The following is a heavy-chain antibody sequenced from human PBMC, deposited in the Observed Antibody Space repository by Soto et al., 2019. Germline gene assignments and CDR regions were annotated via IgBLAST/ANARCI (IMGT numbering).Heavy chain of an antibody. Sequence: GGSLRLSCAASGFTFSSYAMSWVRQAPGKGLEWVSAISGSGGSTYYADSVKGRFTISRDNSKNTLYLQMNSLRAEDTAVYYCAKAVVTGTTVTIFDYWGQGTLVTVYS. CDR3: AKAVVTGTTVTIFDY. CDR2: ISGSGGST. D-gene: IGHD1-7*01. J-gene: IGHJ4*02. V-gene: IGHV3-23*01. CDR1: GFTFSSYA.